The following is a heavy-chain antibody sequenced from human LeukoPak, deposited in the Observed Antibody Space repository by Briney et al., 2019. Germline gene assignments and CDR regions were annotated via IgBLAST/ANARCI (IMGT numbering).Heavy chain of an antibody. J-gene: IGHJ5*02. D-gene: IGHD1-26*01. Sequence: ASVKVSCKASGYTFTGYYMHWVRQAPGQGLEWMGWINPNSGGTNYAQKFQGRVTMTRDTSISTAYMELSRLRSDDTAVYYCARFFPQKWELPGKWFAPWGQGTLVTVSS. CDR2: INPNSGGT. V-gene: IGHV1-2*02. CDR1: GYTFTGYY. CDR3: ARFFPQKWELPGKWFAP.